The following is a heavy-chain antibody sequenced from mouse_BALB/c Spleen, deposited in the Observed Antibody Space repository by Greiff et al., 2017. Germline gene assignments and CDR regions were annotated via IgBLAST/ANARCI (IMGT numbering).Heavy chain of an antibody. CDR3: ARAYGSSYLDY. Sequence: EVKLMESGGGLVKPGGSLKLSCAASGFTFSSYAMSWVRQTPEKRLEWVASISSGGSTYYPDSVKGRFTISRDNARNILYLQMSSLRSEDTAMYYCARAYGSSYLDYWGQGTTLTVSS. J-gene: IGHJ2*01. CDR2: ISSGGST. V-gene: IGHV5-6-5*01. CDR1: GFTFSSYA. D-gene: IGHD1-1*01.